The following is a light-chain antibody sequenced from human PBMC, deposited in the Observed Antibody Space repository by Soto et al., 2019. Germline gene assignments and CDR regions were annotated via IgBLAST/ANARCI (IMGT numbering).Light chain of an antibody. V-gene: IGLV2-14*01. CDR2: EVS. Sequence: QSALTQPASVSGSPGQSITISCTGTSSDVGGYNYVSWYQQHPGKAPKLMIYEVSDRPSGVSNRFSGSKSGNTASLTISGLQAEDEADYYCSSYTRKDTVVFGGGTKVTVL. CDR1: SSDVGGYNY. CDR3: SSYTRKDTVV. J-gene: IGLJ2*01.